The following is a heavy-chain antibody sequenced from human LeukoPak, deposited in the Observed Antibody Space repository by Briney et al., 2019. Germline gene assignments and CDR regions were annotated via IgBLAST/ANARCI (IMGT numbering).Heavy chain of an antibody. D-gene: IGHD6-19*01. J-gene: IGHJ4*02. CDR2: ISSSGNTI. V-gene: IGHV3-11*04. CDR1: GFIFSDYY. Sequence: GGSLRLSCAASGFIFSDYYMNWIRQAPGKGLEWVSYISSSGNTIYYTDSVKGRFTISRDNAKNSLYLQMNSLRAEDTAVYYCARARIAVAGPGAFWGQGTLVTVSS. CDR3: ARARIAVAGPGAF.